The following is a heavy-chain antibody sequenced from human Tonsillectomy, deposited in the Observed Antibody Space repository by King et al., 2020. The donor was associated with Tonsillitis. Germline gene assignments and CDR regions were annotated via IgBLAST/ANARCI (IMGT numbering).Heavy chain of an antibody. V-gene: IGHV3-7*01. CDR1: GLTFSNYW. D-gene: IGHD6-13*01. J-gene: IGHJ2*01. CDR2: IKQDGSEK. CDR3: ASEIVVLQQRVLGWYFDL. Sequence: VQLVESGGGLVQPGGSLRLSCAAAGLTFSNYWMSWVRQAPGEGLEWVANIKQDGSEKYYVESVKGRFTISRDNAKNSLYLQMNSLRTEDTAVYYCASEIVVLQQRVLGWYFDLWGRGTLVTVSS.